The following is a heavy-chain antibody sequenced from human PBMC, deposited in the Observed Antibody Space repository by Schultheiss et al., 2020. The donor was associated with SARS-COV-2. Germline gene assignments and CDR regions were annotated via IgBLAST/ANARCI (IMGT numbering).Heavy chain of an antibody. CDR1: GISVISGEYY. V-gene: IGHV4-31*03. D-gene: IGHD6-6*01. J-gene: IGHJ5*02. Sequence: SETLSLTCSVSGISVISGEYYWSWIRQHPGKGLQWIGYIYYNGNTFYNPSLKSRVAISLDTSKNQFSLKLSSVTAADTAVYYCARALYSSTSPNNWFDPWGQGTLVTVSS. CDR3: ARALYSSTSPNNWFDP. CDR2: IYYNGNT.